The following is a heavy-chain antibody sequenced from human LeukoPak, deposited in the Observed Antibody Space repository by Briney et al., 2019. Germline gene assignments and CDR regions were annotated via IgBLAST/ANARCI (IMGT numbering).Heavy chain of an antibody. CDR3: ARVYGDIVLMVYAISDY. Sequence: ASAKVSCKASGYTFTSYGISWVRQAPGQGLEWMGWISAYNGNTNYAQKLQGRVTMTTDTSTSTAYMELRSLRSDDTAVYYCARVYGDIVLMVYAISDYWGQGTLVTVSS. D-gene: IGHD2-8*01. V-gene: IGHV1-18*01. CDR2: ISAYNGNT. CDR1: GYTFTSYG. J-gene: IGHJ4*02.